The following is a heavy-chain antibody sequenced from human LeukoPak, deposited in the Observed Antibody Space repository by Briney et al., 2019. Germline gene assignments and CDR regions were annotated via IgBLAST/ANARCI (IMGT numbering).Heavy chain of an antibody. Sequence: PSETLYLTCTVSGGSISSYYWSWIRQPPGKGLEWIGYIYYSGSTNYNPSLKSRVTISVDTSKNQFSLKLSSVTAADTAVYYCAREVLVEMATIFSGWFDPWGQGTLVTVSS. CDR2: IYYSGST. J-gene: IGHJ5*02. V-gene: IGHV4-4*08. CDR3: AREVLVEMATIFSGWFDP. CDR1: GGSISSYY. D-gene: IGHD5-24*01.